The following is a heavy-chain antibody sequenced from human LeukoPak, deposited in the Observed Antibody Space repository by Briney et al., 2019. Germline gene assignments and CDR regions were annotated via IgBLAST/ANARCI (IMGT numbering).Heavy chain of an antibody. J-gene: IGHJ4*02. CDR2: INSNGGST. CDR3: AREGSNGESDF. CDR1: GFAFSAYG. D-gene: IGHD6-13*01. Sequence: GGSVRLFCAASGFAFSAYGMHWVRQAPGKGLEYVSAINSNGGSTYYANSVKGRFTVSRDNSKNSLYLQMGSLRGEDMAVYYCAREGSNGESDFWGQGTLVTVSS. V-gene: IGHV3-64*01.